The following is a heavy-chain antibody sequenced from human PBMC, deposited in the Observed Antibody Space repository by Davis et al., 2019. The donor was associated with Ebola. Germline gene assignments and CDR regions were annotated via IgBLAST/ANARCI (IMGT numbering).Heavy chain of an antibody. CDR1: GGSFSGNY. CDR3: ARATRGSVALDY. Sequence: SETLSLTCAVYGGSFSGNYWSWIRQPPGEGLEWIGEVNHSGSTNYNPSLKSRVTISLDTSNNQFSLRLTSVTAADTALYYCARATRGSVALDYWGQGSLVTVSS. V-gene: IGHV4-34*01. J-gene: IGHJ4*03. CDR2: VNHSGST. D-gene: IGHD4-23*01.